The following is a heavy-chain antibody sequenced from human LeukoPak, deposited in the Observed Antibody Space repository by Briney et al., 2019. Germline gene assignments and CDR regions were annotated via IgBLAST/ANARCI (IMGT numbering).Heavy chain of an antibody. D-gene: IGHD3-10*01. Sequence: GGSLRLSCAASGFTFSNYEMNWVRQAPGKGLEWVSYISSSGSTTYYADSMQARFTISRDNYNNKLFLQMNSVRPEDTAVYFCVKDLAGTYSFDYWGQGARVTVSS. CDR2: ISSSGSTT. J-gene: IGHJ4*02. V-gene: IGHV3-48*03. CDR3: VKDLAGTYSFDY. CDR1: GFTFSNYE.